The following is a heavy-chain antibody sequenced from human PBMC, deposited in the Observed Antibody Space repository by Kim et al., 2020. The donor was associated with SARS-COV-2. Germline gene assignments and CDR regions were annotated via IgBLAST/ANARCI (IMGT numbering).Heavy chain of an antibody. CDR3: ARVGKGYCSGGSCYSSLDY. CDR1: GYTFTSYG. Sequence: ASVKVSCKASGYTFTSYGISWVRQAPGQGLEWMGLISAYNGNTNYAQKLQGRVTMTTDTSTSTAYMELRSLRSDDTAVYYCARVGKGYCSGGSCYSSLDYWGQGTLVTVSS. D-gene: IGHD2-15*01. V-gene: IGHV1-18*01. CDR2: ISAYNGNT. J-gene: IGHJ4*02.